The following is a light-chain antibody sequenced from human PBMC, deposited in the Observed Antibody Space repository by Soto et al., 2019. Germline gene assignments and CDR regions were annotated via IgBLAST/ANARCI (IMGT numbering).Light chain of an antibody. CDR1: QGINNH. Sequence: DIQMTQSPSAMSASVGDRVTITCRASQGINNHLSWCQQRPGEVPKRLIHDTSSLQSGVPSRSSGSRSGTEFTLTISCLQPEDFATYYYVQYNTFPWTFGQGTKVEIK. CDR2: DTS. J-gene: IGKJ1*01. V-gene: IGKV1-17*03. CDR3: VQYNTFPWT.